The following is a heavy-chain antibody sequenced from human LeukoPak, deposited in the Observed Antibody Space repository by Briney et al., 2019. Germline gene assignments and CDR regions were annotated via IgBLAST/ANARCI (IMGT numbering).Heavy chain of an antibody. CDR2: ISPKNGGT. CDR3: ARWTTVTSGFEY. CDR1: GYTLTDYY. D-gene: IGHD4-17*01. V-gene: IGHV1-2*02. Sequence: ASVKVSCKASGYTLTDYYMHWVRQAPGQGLEWMGWISPKNGGTDYAQKFQGRVTMTRDTSVNIAYMELTSLRSDDTAVYFCARWTTVTSGFEYWGQGTLVTVSS. J-gene: IGHJ4*02.